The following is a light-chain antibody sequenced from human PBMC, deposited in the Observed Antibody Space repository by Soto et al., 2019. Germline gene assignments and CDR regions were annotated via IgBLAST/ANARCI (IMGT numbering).Light chain of an antibody. CDR1: SSDVGAYNF. V-gene: IGLV2-14*03. J-gene: IGLJ1*01. CDR3: SAYAVSRTYV. CDR2: NVY. Sequence: QSVLTQPASVSGSPGQSITISCTGTSSDVGAYNFVSWHQQHPGKAPKLMIYNVYDRPSGISYRFSGSKPGNTASLTISGLQGEDEADYYCSAYAVSRTYVFGTGTKATVL.